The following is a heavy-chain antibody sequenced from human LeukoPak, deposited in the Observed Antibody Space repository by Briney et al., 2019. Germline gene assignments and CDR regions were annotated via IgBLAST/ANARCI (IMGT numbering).Heavy chain of an antibody. Sequence: PGRSLRLSCEASGFIFSSYVMHWVRQAPGKGLECVAVISTDGSDKYYADSVKGLFSISRDNSENTLFLQMRSLRAEDTALYYCARDGGYTGGWTYGAGDYWGHGTLVTVSS. J-gene: IGHJ4*01. CDR3: ARDGGYTGGWTYGAGDY. CDR1: GFIFSSYV. CDR2: ISTDGSDK. D-gene: IGHD2-8*02. V-gene: IGHV3-30*04.